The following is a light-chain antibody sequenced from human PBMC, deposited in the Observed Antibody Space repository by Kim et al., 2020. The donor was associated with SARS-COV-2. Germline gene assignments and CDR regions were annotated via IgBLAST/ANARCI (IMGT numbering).Light chain of an antibody. CDR1: QSVSRN. CDR3: QQYNKWPLT. Sequence: EIVMTQSPATLSVSSGERATLSCRASQSVSRNLAWYQQKPGQAPRLLINGASTRATGIPARFSGSGSGTEFTLTISSLQSEDFAVYYCQQYNKWPLTFGEGTQVDIK. V-gene: IGKV3-15*01. J-gene: IGKJ4*01. CDR2: GAS.